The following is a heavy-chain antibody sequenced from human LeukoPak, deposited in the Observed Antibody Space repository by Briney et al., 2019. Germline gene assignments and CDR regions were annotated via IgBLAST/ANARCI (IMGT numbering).Heavy chain of an antibody. D-gene: IGHD3-22*01. CDR3: ARGFTGEHYYDSSGYYYPQYFDY. CDR1: GGSFSGYY. J-gene: IGHJ4*02. CDR2: INHSGST. Sequence: PSETLSLTCAVYGGSFSGYYWSWIRQPPGKGLEWIGEINHSGSTNYNPSLKSRVTISVDTSKNQFSLKLSSVTAADTAVYYCARGFTGEHYYDSSGYYYPQYFDYWGQGTLVTVSS. V-gene: IGHV4-34*01.